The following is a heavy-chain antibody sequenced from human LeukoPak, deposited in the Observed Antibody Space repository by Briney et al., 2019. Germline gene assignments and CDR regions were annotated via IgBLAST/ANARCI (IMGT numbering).Heavy chain of an antibody. D-gene: IGHD6-19*01. V-gene: IGHV3-48*01. CDR3: ARVWSSGWPDPKANFDY. Sequence: GGCLRLSCAASGFTFSSYSMNWVRQAPGKGLEWVSYISSSSSTIYYADSVKGRFTISRDNAKNSLYLQMNSLRAEDTAVYYCARVWSSGWPDPKANFDYWGQGSLVTVPA. CDR2: ISSSSSTI. J-gene: IGHJ4*02. CDR1: GFTFSSYS.